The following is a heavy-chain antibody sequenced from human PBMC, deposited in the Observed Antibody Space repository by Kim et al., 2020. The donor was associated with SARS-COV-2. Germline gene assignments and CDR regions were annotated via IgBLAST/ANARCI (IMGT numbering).Heavy chain of an antibody. Sequence: GGSLRLSCAASGFTFSSYAMSWVRQAPGKGLEWVSAISGSGGSTYYADSVKGRFTISRDNSKNTLYLQMNSLRAENTAVYYCAKDEAKGGATDYWGQGTLVTVSS. V-gene: IGHV3-23*01. D-gene: IGHD1-26*01. J-gene: IGHJ4*02. CDR3: AKDEAKGGATDY. CDR1: GFTFSSYA. CDR2: ISGSGGST.